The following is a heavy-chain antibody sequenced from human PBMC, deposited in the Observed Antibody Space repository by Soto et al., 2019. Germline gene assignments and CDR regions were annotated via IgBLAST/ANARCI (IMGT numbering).Heavy chain of an antibody. CDR2: THPDGGHT. V-gene: IGHV1-46*01. CDR1: GYTFTNYY. Sequence: ASVKVSCKASGYTFTNYYVQWVRQAPGQGLEWMGVTHPDGGHTTYSQKFQDRVTMTRDTFTSTIYMDLSSLRSEDTAVYYCARGDNDYWGKGTLVTVSS. CDR3: ARGDNDY. J-gene: IGHJ4*02.